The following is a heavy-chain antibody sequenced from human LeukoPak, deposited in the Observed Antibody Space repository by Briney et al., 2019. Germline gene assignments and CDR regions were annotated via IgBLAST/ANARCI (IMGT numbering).Heavy chain of an antibody. J-gene: IGHJ4*02. CDR3: ARVVPAAEGLS. Sequence: GGSLRLSCAASGFTFSSYSMNWVRQAPGKGLEWVSSISSSSSYIYYAGSVKGRFTISRGNAKNSLYLQMNSLRAEDTAVYYCARVVPAAEGLSWGQGTLVTVSS. V-gene: IGHV3-21*01. D-gene: IGHD2-2*01. CDR2: ISSSSSYI. CDR1: GFTFSSYS.